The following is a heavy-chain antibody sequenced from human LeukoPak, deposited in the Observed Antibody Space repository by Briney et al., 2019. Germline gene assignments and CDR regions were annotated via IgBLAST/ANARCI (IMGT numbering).Heavy chain of an antibody. Sequence: TSETLSLTCSVSGDTIMNNYWSWLRQPPGKGLEWIGYISYTGRTAYSPSLQSRVTISLDTSRKQFSLTLTSVAPADTAVYYCARDSHSLRWYLWGRGTLVTVSS. J-gene: IGHJ2*01. D-gene: IGHD3-10*01. CDR1: GDTIMNNY. CDR3: ARDSHSLRWYL. V-gene: IGHV4-59*01. CDR2: ISYTGRT.